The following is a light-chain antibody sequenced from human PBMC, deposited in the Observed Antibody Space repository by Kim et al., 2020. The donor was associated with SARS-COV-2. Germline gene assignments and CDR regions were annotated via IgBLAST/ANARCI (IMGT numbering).Light chain of an antibody. CDR1: RGDVGGYNL. Sequence: TISCTGTRGDVGGYNLFSWYQQHPGKAPKLMIYEVSKRPSGVSNRFSGSKSGNTASLTISGLQAEDEADYYCCSYAGSSSVVFGGGTQLTVL. CDR2: EVS. CDR3: CSYAGSSSVV. V-gene: IGLV2-23*02. J-gene: IGLJ2*01.